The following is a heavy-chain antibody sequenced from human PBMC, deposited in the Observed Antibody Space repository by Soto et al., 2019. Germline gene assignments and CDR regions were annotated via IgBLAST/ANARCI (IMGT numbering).Heavy chain of an antibody. D-gene: IGHD6-13*01. J-gene: IGHJ4*02. Sequence: ASVKVSCKASGYTFTGYYMHWVRQAPGQGLEWMGWINPNSGDTNYAQKFQGRVTMTRDTSISTAYMELSRLRSDDTAVYYCARERRLSSSWDLDYWGQGTLVTVSS. V-gene: IGHV1-2*02. CDR3: ARERRLSSSWDLDY. CDR1: GYTFTGYY. CDR2: INPNSGDT.